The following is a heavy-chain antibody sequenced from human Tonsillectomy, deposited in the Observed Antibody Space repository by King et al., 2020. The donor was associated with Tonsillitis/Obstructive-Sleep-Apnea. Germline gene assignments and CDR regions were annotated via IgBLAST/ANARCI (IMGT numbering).Heavy chain of an antibody. CDR2: INDSGNA. CDR3: ARGMEQDFWGGNYSAAFDI. D-gene: IGHD3-3*01. Sequence: VQLQQWGAGLLKPSETLSLSCAVYGGSFSSDYWSWIRQPPEKGLEWIGEINDSGNANYNPSLKSRVTISVDTSKNQFSLRLNSVTAADTAVYYCARGMEQDFWGGNYSAAFDIWGQGTMVTVS. J-gene: IGHJ3*02. V-gene: IGHV4-34*01. CDR1: GGSFSSDY.